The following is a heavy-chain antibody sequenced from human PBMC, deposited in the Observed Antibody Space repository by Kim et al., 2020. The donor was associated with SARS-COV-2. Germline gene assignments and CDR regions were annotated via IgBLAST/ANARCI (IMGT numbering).Heavy chain of an antibody. CDR3: ARYGSGSYPRFDS. D-gene: IGHD3-10*01. Sequence: YNPFFRSRVTISVDTSKNQFSLNLTSVTAADTALYYCARYGSGSYPRFDSWGKGTLVTVSS. J-gene: IGHJ4*02. V-gene: IGHV4-59*01.